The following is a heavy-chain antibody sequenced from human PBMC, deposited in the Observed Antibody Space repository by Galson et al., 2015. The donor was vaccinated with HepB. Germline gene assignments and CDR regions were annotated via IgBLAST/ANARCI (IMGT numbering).Heavy chain of an antibody. CDR1: GGTFSSYA. CDR3: ATERWSYSSGWYGGQE. Sequence: SVKVSCKASGGTFSSYAISWVRQAPGQGLEWMGRIIPILGIANYAQKFQGRVTITADKSTSTAYMELSSLRSEDTAVYYCATERWSYSSGWYGGQEWGQGTLVTVSS. V-gene: IGHV1-69*04. J-gene: IGHJ4*02. CDR2: IIPILGIA. D-gene: IGHD6-19*01.